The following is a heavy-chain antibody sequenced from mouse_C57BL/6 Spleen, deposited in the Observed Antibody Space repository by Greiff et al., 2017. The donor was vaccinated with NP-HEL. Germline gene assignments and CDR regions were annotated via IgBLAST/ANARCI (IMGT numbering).Heavy chain of an antibody. CDR2: IRNTANGYTT. CDR3: ARYGGNYVFYAMDY. D-gene: IGHD2-1*01. J-gene: IGHJ4*01. Sequence: EVKLMESGGGLVQPGGSLSLSCAASGFTFTDYYMSWVRQPPGKALEWLGFIRNTANGYTTEYSASVKGRFTISRDNSPSILYLQMNALRAEDSATYYCARYGGNYVFYAMDYWGQGTSVTVAS. CDR1: GFTFTDYY. V-gene: IGHV7-3*01.